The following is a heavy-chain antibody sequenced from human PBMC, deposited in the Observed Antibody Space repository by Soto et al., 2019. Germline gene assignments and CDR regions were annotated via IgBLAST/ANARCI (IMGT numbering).Heavy chain of an antibody. CDR3: ASDKRYCSRGSFSIAAFDI. D-gene: IGHD2-15*01. Sequence: QVQLVQSGAEVKKPGASVKVSCKASGYTFTSYGISWVRQAPGQGLEWMGWISAYNGNTNYAQKLQGRVTMTTDTSTSTAYMEMRSLRSDDTAVYYCASDKRYCSRGSFSIAAFDIWGQGTMVTVSS. CDR2: ISAYNGNT. V-gene: IGHV1-18*01. CDR1: GYTFTSYG. J-gene: IGHJ3*02.